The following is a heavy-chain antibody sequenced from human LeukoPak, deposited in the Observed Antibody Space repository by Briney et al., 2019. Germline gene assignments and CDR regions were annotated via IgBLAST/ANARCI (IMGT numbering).Heavy chain of an antibody. D-gene: IGHD1-26*01. CDR3: ARAVIVGATTWFDP. J-gene: IGHJ5*02. Sequence: GASVKVPCKASGYTFTGYYMHWVRQAPGQGLEWMGWINPNSGGTNYAQKFQGRVTMTRDTSISTAYMELSRLRSDDTAVYYCARAVIVGATTWFDPWGQGTLVTVSS. V-gene: IGHV1-2*02. CDR2: INPNSGGT. CDR1: GYTFTGYY.